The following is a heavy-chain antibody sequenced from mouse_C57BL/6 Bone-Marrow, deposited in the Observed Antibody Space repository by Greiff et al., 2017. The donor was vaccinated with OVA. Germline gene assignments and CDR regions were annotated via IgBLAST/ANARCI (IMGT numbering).Heavy chain of an antibody. CDR2: IDPANGNT. V-gene: IGHV14-3*01. Sequence: IQHPPSVAAPVRPGASVKLSCTASGFNIKNTYMHWVKQRPEQGLEWIGRIDPANGNTKYAPKFQGKATITADTSSNTAYLQLSSLTSEDTAIYYCAHYYGSSYGYWYFDVWGTGTTVTVSS. D-gene: IGHD1-1*01. CDR1: GFNIKNTY. J-gene: IGHJ1*03. CDR3: AHYYGSSYGYWYFDV.